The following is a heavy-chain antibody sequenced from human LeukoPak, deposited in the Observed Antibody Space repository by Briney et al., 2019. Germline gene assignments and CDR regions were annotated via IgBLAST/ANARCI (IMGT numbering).Heavy chain of an antibody. D-gene: IGHD1-7*01. Sequence: GRSLRLSCAASGFTFSSYGMHWVRQAPGKGLEWVAVVWYDGRYKYYADSVKGRFTISRDNSENTLYLQMISLRAEDTAVYYCARGGNYVWYFDLWGRGTLVTVSS. V-gene: IGHV3-33*01. J-gene: IGHJ2*01. CDR3: ARGGNYVWYFDL. CDR2: VWYDGRYK. CDR1: GFTFSSYG.